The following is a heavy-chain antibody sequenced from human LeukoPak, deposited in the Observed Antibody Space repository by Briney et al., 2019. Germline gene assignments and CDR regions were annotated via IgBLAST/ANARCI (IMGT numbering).Heavy chain of an antibody. CDR1: GFTVSSNY. CDR3: ARDLYDSSGYYVPYDP. D-gene: IGHD3-22*01. V-gene: IGHV3-66*01. Sequence: SGGSLRLSCAASGFTVSSNYMSWVRQAPGKGLEWVSVIYSDGSSYYADSVKGRFTLSRDNSKNTLYLQMNSLRAEDTATYYCARDLYDSSGYYVPYDPWGRGTLVTVSS. J-gene: IGHJ5*02. CDR2: IYSDGSS.